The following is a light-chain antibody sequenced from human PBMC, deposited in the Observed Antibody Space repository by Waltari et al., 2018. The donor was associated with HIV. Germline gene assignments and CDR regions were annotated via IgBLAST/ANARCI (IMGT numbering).Light chain of an antibody. CDR3: QKYSSSFPVT. Sequence: EFVLTQSPGTLSLSPGERATLSCRASQSVSSTYFGWYQQKPGQAPRLLIYAASSRATGIPDRFSGSVSGTDFTLTISRLEPEDFAVYYCQKYSSSFPVTFGGGTKVEIK. CDR2: AAS. CDR1: QSVSSTY. V-gene: IGKV3-20*01. J-gene: IGKJ4*01.